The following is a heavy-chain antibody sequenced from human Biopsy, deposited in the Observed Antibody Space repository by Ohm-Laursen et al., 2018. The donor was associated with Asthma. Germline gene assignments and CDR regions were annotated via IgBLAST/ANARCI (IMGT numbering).Heavy chain of an antibody. Sequence: GTLSLTCSLSSGSGGYMRSGNYYWGWIRQPPGKGLEWIGSIYYSGTTYYNPSLESRVTVSADTSKNQFSLKLTSVATADTAVYYCVRGSSSWHHGPFHYYYGLDVWGQGTTATVSS. CDR1: SGSGGYMRSGNYY. V-gene: IGHV4-39*01. D-gene: IGHD6-13*01. CDR3: VRGSSSWHHGPFHYYYGLDV. CDR2: IYYSGTT. J-gene: IGHJ6*02.